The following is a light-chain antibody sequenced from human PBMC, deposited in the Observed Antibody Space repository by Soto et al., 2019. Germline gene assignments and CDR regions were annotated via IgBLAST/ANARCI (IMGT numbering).Light chain of an antibody. Sequence: QSVLTQPPSVSGAPGQGVTISCTGSSSKIGAGYDVHWYQQLPGTAPKLLIYGNSNRPSGVPDRFSGSKSGTSASLAITGLQAEDEADYYCQSYDSSLSGSRVFGGGTKVTVL. CDR3: QSYDSSLSGSRV. CDR1: SSKIGAGYD. J-gene: IGLJ2*01. CDR2: GNS. V-gene: IGLV1-40*01.